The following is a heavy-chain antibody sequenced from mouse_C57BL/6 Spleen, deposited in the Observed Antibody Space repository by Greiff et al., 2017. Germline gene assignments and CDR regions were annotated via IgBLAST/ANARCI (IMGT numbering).Heavy chain of an antibody. V-gene: IGHV1-81*01. D-gene: IGHD1-1*01. CDR3: ARGYYGSSYVVYFDY. J-gene: IGHJ2*01. CDR2: IYPRSGNT. Sequence: QVHVKQSGAELARPGASVKLSCKASGYTFTSYGISWVKQRTGQGLEWIGEIYPRSGNTYYNEKFKGKATLTADKSSSTAYMELRSLTSEDSAVYFCARGYYGSSYVVYFDYWGQGTTLTVSS. CDR1: GYTFTSYG.